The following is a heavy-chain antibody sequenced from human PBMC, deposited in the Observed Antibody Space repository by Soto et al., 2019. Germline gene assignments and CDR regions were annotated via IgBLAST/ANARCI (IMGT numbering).Heavy chain of an antibody. CDR1: GFTFSSYG. CDR3: ARDLNPKDKYYYGMDV. V-gene: IGHV3-33*01. Sequence: PGGSLRLSCAASGFTFSSYGMHWVRQAPGKGLEWVAVIWYDGSNKYYADSVKGRFTISRDNSKNTLYLQMNSLRAEDTAVYYCARDLNPKDKYYYGMDVWGQGTTVTVSS. CDR2: IWYDGSNK. J-gene: IGHJ6*02. D-gene: IGHD3-9*01.